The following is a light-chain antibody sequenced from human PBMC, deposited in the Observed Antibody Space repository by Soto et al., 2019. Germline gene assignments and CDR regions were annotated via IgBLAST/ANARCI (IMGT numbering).Light chain of an antibody. V-gene: IGKV3-20*01. CDR1: QTIGGNF. Sequence: IVLEQSPGSLSLSRGEGATLSCRASQTIGGNFLAWYQQKPGLAPRLLIYGASRRATGIPDRFSGSGSGTDFTLTISRLEPEDFAVYYCQQYHRSPQTFGQGTKVDI. CDR2: GAS. J-gene: IGKJ1*01. CDR3: QQYHRSPQT.